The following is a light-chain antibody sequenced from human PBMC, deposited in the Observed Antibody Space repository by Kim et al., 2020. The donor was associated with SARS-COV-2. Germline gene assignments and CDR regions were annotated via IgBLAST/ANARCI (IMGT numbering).Light chain of an antibody. CDR2: GAS. CDR1: QSVSSNS. CDR3: QYYGSSLIT. Sequence: EIVLTQSPGTLSLSPGERATLSCRASQSVSSNSLAWYQQKGGQAPSLLIYGASNSATGIPDRFSGRGSATDFTLTISRLEPEDFALYYCQYYGSSLITFGQGTRLEIK. V-gene: IGKV3-20*01. J-gene: IGKJ5*01.